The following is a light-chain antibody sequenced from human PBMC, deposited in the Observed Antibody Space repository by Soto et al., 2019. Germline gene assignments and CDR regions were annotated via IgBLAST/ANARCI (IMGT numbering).Light chain of an antibody. CDR3: QSYDSSLSGYV. J-gene: IGLJ1*01. CDR2: GNT. Sequence: QAVVTQPPSVSGAPGQRVTISCTGSSSNIGAGYDVSWYQQLPGTAPKSLIYGNTDRPSGVPDRFSGSKSGTSASLAITGLQAEDEADYYCQSYDSSLSGYVFGTGTKVTVL. CDR1: SSNIGAGYD. V-gene: IGLV1-40*01.